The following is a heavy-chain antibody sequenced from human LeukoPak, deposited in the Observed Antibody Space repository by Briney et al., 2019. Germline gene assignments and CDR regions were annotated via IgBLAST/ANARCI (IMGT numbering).Heavy chain of an antibody. CDR1: GFTFTTYA. V-gene: IGHV3-30-3*01. Sequence: GGPLRLSCAASGFTFTTYAMHWVRQAPGKGLEWVSVVSSDGINKYYADSVKGRFTISRDNSKDTLYLQMNSLRAEDTAVYYCATHEQIWGQGSLVTVSS. J-gene: IGHJ4*02. CDR3: ATHEQI. CDR2: VSSDGINK.